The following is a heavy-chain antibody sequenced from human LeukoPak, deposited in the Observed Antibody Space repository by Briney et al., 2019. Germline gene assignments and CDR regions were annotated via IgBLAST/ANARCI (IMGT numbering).Heavy chain of an antibody. CDR3: VHHHRRITIFGVVHDAFDI. CDR2: TYYRSKWYN. D-gene: IGHD3-3*01. V-gene: IGHV6-1*01. Sequence: SQTLSLTCAISGDTVSSNSAAWHWIRQSPSRGLEWLGRTYYRSKWYNDYAVSVKSRITINPDTSKNQFSLQLNSVTPEDTAVYYCVHHHRRITIFGVVHDAFDIWGQGTMVTVSS. CDR1: GDTVSSNSAA. J-gene: IGHJ3*02.